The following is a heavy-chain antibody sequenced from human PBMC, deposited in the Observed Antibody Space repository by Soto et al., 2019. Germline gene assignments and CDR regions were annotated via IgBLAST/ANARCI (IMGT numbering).Heavy chain of an antibody. CDR3: ARVIVVVPAAISGWFDP. V-gene: IGHV1-18*01. CDR2: ISAYNGNT. Sequence: GASVKVSCKASGYTFTSYGISWVRQAPGQGLEWMGWISAYNGNTNYAQKLQGRVTMTTDTSTSTAYMELRSLRSDDTAVYYCARVIVVVPAAISGWFDPWGQGTLVTVSS. J-gene: IGHJ5*02. D-gene: IGHD2-2*01. CDR1: GYTFTSYG.